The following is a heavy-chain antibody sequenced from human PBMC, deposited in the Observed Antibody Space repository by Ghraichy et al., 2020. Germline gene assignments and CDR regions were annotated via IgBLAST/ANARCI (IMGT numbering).Heavy chain of an antibody. V-gene: IGHV4-34*01. CDR3: ARGRYDILTGYYFTYDVGRHYFDY. Sequence: SETLSLTCAVYGGSFSGYYWSWIRQPPGKGLEWIGEINHSGSTNYNPSLKSRGTISVDTSKNQFSLKLSSVTAADTAVYYCARGRYDILTGYYFTYDVGRHYFDYWGQGTLVTVSS. CDR2: INHSGST. J-gene: IGHJ4*02. CDR1: GGSFSGYY. D-gene: IGHD3-9*01.